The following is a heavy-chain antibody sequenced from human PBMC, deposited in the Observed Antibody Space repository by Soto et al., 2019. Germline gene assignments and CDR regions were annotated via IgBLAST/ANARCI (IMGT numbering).Heavy chain of an antibody. J-gene: IGHJ6*02. CDR3: ARDPGSTSSYTDSGGMAV. CDR2: INPNSGGT. V-gene: IGHV1-2*02. D-gene: IGHD2-2*02. Sequence: GAAVKVSSKASRYSFTGYYMHWVRQAPGQWLEWMGWINPNSGGTNYAQKFQGRVTMTRDTSISTAYIELSRLRSDDTAVYYCARDPGSTSSYTDSGGMAVWGQGTTVPVSS. CDR1: RYSFTGYY.